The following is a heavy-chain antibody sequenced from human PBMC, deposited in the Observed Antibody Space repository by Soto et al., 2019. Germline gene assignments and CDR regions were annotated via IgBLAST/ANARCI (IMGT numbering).Heavy chain of an antibody. CDR1: GGSISSYY. J-gene: IGHJ5*01. Sequence: QVQLQESGPGLVKPSETLSLTCTVSGGSISSYYWSWIRQPPGKGLEWIGFIFYSGSTSYNPSLKGRVPISIDPSEYQFSLNLNSVTAADTAVYYCASMIGDPVLSFDSWGQGTLVAVSS. CDR3: ASMIGDPVLSFDS. V-gene: IGHV4-59*01. CDR2: IFYSGST. D-gene: IGHD3-10*02.